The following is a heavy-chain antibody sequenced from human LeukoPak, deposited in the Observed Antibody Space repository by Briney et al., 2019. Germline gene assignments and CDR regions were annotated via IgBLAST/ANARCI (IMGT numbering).Heavy chain of an antibody. CDR1: GFTFSDYY. V-gene: IGHV3-11*01. Sequence: GGALRLSCAASGFTFSDYYMSWVRQAPGKGVEGGSYICSSCSTIYYAVPVKRRFTISRDNAKSSLYLQLNSLRAEDTAVYYCARRWLQLWAATDYWGQGTLVTVSS. J-gene: IGHJ4*02. CDR2: ICSSCSTI. CDR3: ARRWLQLWAATDY. D-gene: IGHD5-18*01.